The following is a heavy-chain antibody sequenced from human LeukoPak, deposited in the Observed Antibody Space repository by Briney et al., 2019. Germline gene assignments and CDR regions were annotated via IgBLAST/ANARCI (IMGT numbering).Heavy chain of an antibody. D-gene: IGHD1-26*01. CDR3: ARDETSGATGWFDP. CDR2: IYHSGST. V-gene: IGHV4-38-2*02. Sequence: PSETLSLTCTVSGYSISSGYYWGWIRQPPGKGLEWIGSIYHSGSTYYNPSLKSRVTISVDTSKNQFSLKLSSVTAADTAVYYCARDETSGATGWFDPWGQGTLVTVSS. CDR1: GYSISSGYY. J-gene: IGHJ5*02.